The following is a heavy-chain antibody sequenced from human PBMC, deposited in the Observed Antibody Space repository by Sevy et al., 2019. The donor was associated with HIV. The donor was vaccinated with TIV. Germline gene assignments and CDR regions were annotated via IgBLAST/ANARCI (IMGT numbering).Heavy chain of an antibody. D-gene: IGHD3-16*01. CDR3: ARGGGYDAFDI. CDR1: GFTFSSYW. Sequence: GGCLRLSCAASGFTFSSYWMSWVRQAPGKGLEWVANIKQDGSEKYYVDSVKGRFTISRDNAKNSLYLQMNSLRAEDTAVYYCARGGGYDAFDIWGQGTMVTVSS. J-gene: IGHJ3*02. CDR2: IKQDGSEK. V-gene: IGHV3-7*01.